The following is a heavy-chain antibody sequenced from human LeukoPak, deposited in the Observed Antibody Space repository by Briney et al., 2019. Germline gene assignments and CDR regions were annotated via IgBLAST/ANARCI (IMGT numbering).Heavy chain of an antibody. CDR1: GFTFSSYA. CDR2: IKQDGSEK. D-gene: IGHD2-2*01. J-gene: IGHJ3*02. V-gene: IGHV3-7*05. Sequence: GGSLRLSCAASGFTFSSYAMSWVRQAPGKGLEWVANIKQDGSEKYYVDSVKGRFTISRDNAKNSLYLQMNSLRAEDTAVYYCARDLAVVVPAPSFEAFDIWGQGTMVTVSS. CDR3: ARDLAVVVPAPSFEAFDI.